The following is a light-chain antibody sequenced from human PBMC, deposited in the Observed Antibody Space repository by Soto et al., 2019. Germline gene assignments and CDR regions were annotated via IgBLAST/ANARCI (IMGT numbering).Light chain of an antibody. V-gene: IGKV3-15*01. Sequence: EIVMTQSPATLSLSPGERAALSCRASQSINSELAWYQQKPGQPPRLLIYGASTRATGVPARFTGSESGSDFPLTISGLQSEDFAVYYCQQGHNWPLTFGQGTRVEI. CDR3: QQGHNWPLT. J-gene: IGKJ2*01. CDR2: GAS. CDR1: QSINSE.